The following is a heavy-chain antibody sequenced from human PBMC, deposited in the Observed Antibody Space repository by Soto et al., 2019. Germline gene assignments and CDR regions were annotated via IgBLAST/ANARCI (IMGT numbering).Heavy chain of an antibody. CDR1: GFTFSSYW. D-gene: IGHD3-3*01. CDR3: ARDHGWGYDFWSGHYLNYYGMDV. Sequence: GGSLRLSCAASGFTFSSYWMHWVRQAPGKGLVWVSRINSDGSSTSYADSVKGRFTISRDNAKNTLYLQMNSLRAEDTAVYYCARDHGWGYDFWSGHYLNYYGMDVWGQGTTVTVSS. CDR2: INSDGSST. J-gene: IGHJ6*02. V-gene: IGHV3-74*01.